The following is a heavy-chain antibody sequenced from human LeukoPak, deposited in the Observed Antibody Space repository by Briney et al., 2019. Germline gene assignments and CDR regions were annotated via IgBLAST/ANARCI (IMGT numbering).Heavy chain of an antibody. J-gene: IGHJ4*02. CDR1: GLTFSSYS. CDR3: AKDTRKPAAMFDY. Sequence: GGSLRLSCVVSGLTFSSYSMSWVRQAPGKGLDWVSGISASGGDTWYPDSVKGRFTISRDNSKNTLYLQMNSLRAEDTAVYYCAKDTRKPAAMFDYWGQGTLVTVSS. V-gene: IGHV3-23*01. CDR2: ISASGGDT. D-gene: IGHD2-2*01.